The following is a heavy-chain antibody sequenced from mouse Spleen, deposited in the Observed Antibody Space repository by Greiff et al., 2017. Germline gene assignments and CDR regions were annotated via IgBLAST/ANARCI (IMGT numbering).Heavy chain of an antibody. Sequence: QVQLQQPGAELVKPGASVKMSCKASGYTFTSYWITWVKQRPGQGLEWIGDIYPGSGSTNYNEKFKSKATLTVDTSSSTAYMQLSSLTSEDSAVYYCARGDYYPYYFDYWGQGTTLTVSS. CDR1: GYTFTSYW. CDR3: ARGDYYPYYFDY. CDR2: IYPGSGST. J-gene: IGHJ2*01. D-gene: IGHD1-1*01. V-gene: IGHV1-55*01.